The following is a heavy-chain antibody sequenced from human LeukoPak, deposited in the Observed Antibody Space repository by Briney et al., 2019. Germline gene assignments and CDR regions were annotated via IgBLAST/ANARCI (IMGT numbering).Heavy chain of an antibody. CDR1: GFTFSSYA. D-gene: IGHD6-6*01. Sequence: GGSLRLSCAASGFTFSSYAMSWVRQAPGKGLEWASAISGSGGSTYYADSVKGRFTISRDNSKNTLYLQMNSLRAEDTAVYYCAKSNDKYSSSSHYWGQGTLVTVSS. V-gene: IGHV3-23*01. CDR2: ISGSGGST. CDR3: AKSNDKYSSSSHY. J-gene: IGHJ4*02.